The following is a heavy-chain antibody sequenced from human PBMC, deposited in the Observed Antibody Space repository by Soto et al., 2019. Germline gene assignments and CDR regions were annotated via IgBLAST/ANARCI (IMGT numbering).Heavy chain of an antibody. CDR1: EYSFTNHW. D-gene: IGHD4-4*01. Sequence: GESLKISCKGFEYSFTNHWIGWVRQMPGKGLGWVGIIYPGDSDTRYSPSFQGRVTISAAKSINTAYLQWSNLQDSDTAIYYCARNDYSGNSVDYWGQGTLVTVSS. J-gene: IGHJ4*02. CDR3: ARNDYSGNSVDY. V-gene: IGHV5-51*01. CDR2: IYPGDSDT.